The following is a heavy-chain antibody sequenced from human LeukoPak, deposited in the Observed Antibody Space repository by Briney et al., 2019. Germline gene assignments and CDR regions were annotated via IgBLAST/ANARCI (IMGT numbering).Heavy chain of an antibody. D-gene: IGHD2-2*01. V-gene: IGHV1-18*03. Sequence: ASVKVSCKASGYTFTSYGISWVRQAPGQGLEWMGWISAYNGNTNYAQKLQGRVTMTTDTSTSTAYMELRSLRSDDMAVYYCARDRRYCSSTSCYRGYYYYYMDVWGKGTTVTVSS. J-gene: IGHJ6*03. CDR2: ISAYNGNT. CDR1: GYTFTSYG. CDR3: ARDRRYCSSTSCYRGYYYYYMDV.